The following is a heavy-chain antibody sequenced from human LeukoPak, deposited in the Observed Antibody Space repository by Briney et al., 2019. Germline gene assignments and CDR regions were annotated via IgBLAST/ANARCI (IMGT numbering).Heavy chain of an antibody. CDR1: GGSISGYY. CDR2: IYTSGNT. Sequence: PSETLSLTCTVSGGSISGYYWNWIRQPAGKGLEWIGRIYTSGNTNCNPSLKSRVTMSVDTSKNQFFLKLFSVTAADTAVYYCARDLGGYNYGYSFDFWGQGTLSPSPQ. CDR3: ARDLGGYNYGYSFDF. J-gene: IGHJ4*02. D-gene: IGHD5-18*01. V-gene: IGHV4-4*07.